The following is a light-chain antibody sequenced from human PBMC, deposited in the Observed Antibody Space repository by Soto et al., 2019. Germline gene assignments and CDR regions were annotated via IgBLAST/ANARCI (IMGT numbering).Light chain of an antibody. CDR3: QQYNNWLYT. Sequence: EIVMTQSPATLSVSPGERATLSCRASQSVRSNLAWYQQKPGQAPRILIYGASTRATGIPARFSGSRSGTEFTLTISSLQSEDFALYYCQQYNNWLYTFGQGTKLEIK. J-gene: IGKJ2*01. CDR2: GAS. CDR1: QSVRSN. V-gene: IGKV3-15*01.